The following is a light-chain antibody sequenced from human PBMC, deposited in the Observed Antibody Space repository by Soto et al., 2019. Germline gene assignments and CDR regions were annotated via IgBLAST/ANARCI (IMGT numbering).Light chain of an antibody. CDR2: EVS. Sequence: QSALTQPPSASGSPGQSVTISCTGTPSVVGASNYVSWYQQQPGKAPKLMISEVSKRPSGVPDRFAGSKSGNTASLTVSGLQAEDEADYYCSSSAGTKNMVFGAGTKLTVL. V-gene: IGLV2-8*01. CDR3: SSSAGTKNMV. J-gene: IGLJ2*01. CDR1: PSVVGASNY.